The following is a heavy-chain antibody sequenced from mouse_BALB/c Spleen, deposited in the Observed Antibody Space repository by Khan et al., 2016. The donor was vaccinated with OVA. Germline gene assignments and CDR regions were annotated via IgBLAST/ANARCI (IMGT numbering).Heavy chain of an antibody. CDR2: MWGDGST. V-gene: IGHV2-6-7*01. D-gene: IGHD1-2*01. Sequence: QVQLKESGPGLVAPSQSLSITCTVSGFSLTDYGVNWVRQPPGKGLEWLGMMWGDGSTDYNSVLKSRLSISKDNSKSQVFLKMNSLQTDDTARYYCAREQRLGGFAYWGQGTLVTVSA. CDR1: GFSLTDYG. J-gene: IGHJ3*01. CDR3: AREQRLGGFAY.